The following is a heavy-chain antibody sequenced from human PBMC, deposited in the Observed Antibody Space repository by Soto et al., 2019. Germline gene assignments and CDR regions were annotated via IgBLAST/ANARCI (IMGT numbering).Heavy chain of an antibody. D-gene: IGHD5-18*01. J-gene: IGHJ4*02. CDR1: GYTFTSYG. CDR2: ISAYNGNT. Sequence: ASVKVSCKASGYTFTSYGISSVRQAPGQGLEWMGWISAYNGNTNYAQNLQGRVTMTTDKSTSTAYMELRSLRSDDTAVYYCARPSERGYSYYFVYWGQGTLVTVS. V-gene: IGHV1-18*01. CDR3: ARPSERGYSYYFVY.